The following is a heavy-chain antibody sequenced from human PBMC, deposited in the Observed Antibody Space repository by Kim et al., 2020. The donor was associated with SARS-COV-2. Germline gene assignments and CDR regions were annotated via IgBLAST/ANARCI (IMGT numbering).Heavy chain of an antibody. J-gene: IGHJ4*02. Sequence: PVKGRFTISRDDSKNTLYLQMNSLKTEDTAVYYCTTDLGGVYYDSSGLDYWGQGTLVTVSS. V-gene: IGHV3-15*01. D-gene: IGHD3-22*01. CDR3: TTDLGGVYYDSSGLDY.